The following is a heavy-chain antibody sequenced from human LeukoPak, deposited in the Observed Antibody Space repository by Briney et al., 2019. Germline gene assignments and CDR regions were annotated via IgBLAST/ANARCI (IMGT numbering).Heavy chain of an antibody. V-gene: IGHV3-48*03. CDR2: IGSSGTSI. Sequence: PGGSLRLSCAVSGFPFSIYEMNWVRQAPGKGLEWVSNIGSSGTSIYYADSVKGRFSISRDNAKSSLYLQMNSLRVEVTAVYYCALLAVASDFDYWGQGALVIVS. D-gene: IGHD6-19*01. CDR1: GFPFSIYE. CDR3: ALLAVASDFDY. J-gene: IGHJ4*02.